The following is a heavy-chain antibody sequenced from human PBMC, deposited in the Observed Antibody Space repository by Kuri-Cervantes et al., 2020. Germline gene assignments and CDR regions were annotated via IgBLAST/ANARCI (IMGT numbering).Heavy chain of an antibody. J-gene: IGHJ4*02. CDR3: ARGPVGDYGDY. V-gene: IGHV1-2*02. CDR1: GYTFTGYY. Sequence: ASVKASCKASGYTFTGYYMHWVRQAPGQGLEWMGWINPSSGGTNYAQKFQGRVTMTRDTSISTAYMELSRLRSDDTAVYYCARGPVGDYGDYWGQGTLVTVSS. D-gene: IGHD2-15*01. CDR2: INPSSGGT.